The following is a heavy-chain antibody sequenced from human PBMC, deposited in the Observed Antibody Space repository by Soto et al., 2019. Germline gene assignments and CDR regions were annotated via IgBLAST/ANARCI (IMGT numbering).Heavy chain of an antibody. CDR3: ARDRDSGSYYVQFRNDAFDI. Sequence: QVQLVESGGGVVQPGRSLRLSCAASGFTFSSYAMHWVRQAPGKGLEWVAVISYDGSNKYYADSVKGRFTISRDNSKNTLYLQMNSLRAEDTAVYYCARDRDSGSYYVQFRNDAFDIWGQGTMVTVSS. J-gene: IGHJ3*02. D-gene: IGHD1-26*01. CDR1: GFTFSSYA. V-gene: IGHV3-30-3*01. CDR2: ISYDGSNK.